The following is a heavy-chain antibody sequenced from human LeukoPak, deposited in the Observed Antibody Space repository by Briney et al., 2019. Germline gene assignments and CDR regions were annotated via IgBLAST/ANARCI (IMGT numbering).Heavy chain of an antibody. V-gene: IGHV3-48*03. J-gene: IGHJ4*02. CDR3: AREAALRD. Sequence: GGSLRLSCAASGFTLSSYEMNWVRRAPGKGLEWISYISSSGTTVYYADSVKGRFTISRDNTKNSLYLQMNSLRAEDTAVYYCAREAALRDWGQGTLVTVSS. CDR1: GFTLSSYE. D-gene: IGHD5-12*01. CDR2: ISSSGTTV.